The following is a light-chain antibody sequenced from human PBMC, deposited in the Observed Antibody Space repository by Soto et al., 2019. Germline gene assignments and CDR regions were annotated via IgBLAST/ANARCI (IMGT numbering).Light chain of an antibody. J-gene: IGKJ5*01. CDR2: GAS. CDR3: QQRSNWPTIT. Sequence: EIVMTHSPATLSVSPGERATLSCRASQSVSSNLAWYQQKPGQAPRLLIYGASTRATGIPARFSGIGSGTDFTLTISSLEPEDFAVYYCQQRSNWPTITFGQGTRLEIK. CDR1: QSVSSN. V-gene: IGKV3-11*01.